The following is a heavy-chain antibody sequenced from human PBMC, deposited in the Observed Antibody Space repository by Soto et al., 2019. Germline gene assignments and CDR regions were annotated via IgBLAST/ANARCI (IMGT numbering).Heavy chain of an antibody. Sequence: QVQLVQSGAEVKRPGASVKVSCKASGYDFVNYAMHWVHQAPGQRPEWMGWINPGNGDTKYSLKFHGKVTITRDTSATTAYMEVNNLTSENTAVYYCARGRGYNAYRSVANFDYWGQGTLLTVSS. CDR3: ARGRGYNAYRSVANFDY. CDR2: INPGNGDT. CDR1: GYDFVNYA. J-gene: IGHJ4*02. D-gene: IGHD5-12*01. V-gene: IGHV1-3*01.